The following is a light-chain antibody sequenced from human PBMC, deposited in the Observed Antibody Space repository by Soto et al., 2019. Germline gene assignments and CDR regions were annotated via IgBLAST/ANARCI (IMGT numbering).Light chain of an antibody. CDR2: GAS. Sequence: DIVLTHSPGTLSLSPGEAATLSCRASQSVNNNYLAWYRQKPGQAPRLLIYGASKRATGIPDRFSGSGSGTDFTLTISRLEPEDFAVYYCHQYSNLPVTLGGGTNVDI. J-gene: IGKJ4*01. CDR3: HQYSNLPVT. V-gene: IGKV3-20*01. CDR1: QSVNNNY.